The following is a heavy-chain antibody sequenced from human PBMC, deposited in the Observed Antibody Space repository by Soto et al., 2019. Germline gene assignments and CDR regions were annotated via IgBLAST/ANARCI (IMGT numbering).Heavy chain of an antibody. D-gene: IGHD5-18*01. CDR3: AKDGLDTAMVYIPHNWFDP. J-gene: IGHJ5*02. Sequence: LRLSCAASGFTFSSYAMSWVRQAPGKGLEWVSAISGSGGSTYYADSVKGRFTISRDNSKNTLYLQMNSLRAEDTAVYYCAKDGLDTAMVYIPHNWFDPWGQGTLVTVSS. V-gene: IGHV3-23*01. CDR1: GFTFSSYA. CDR2: ISGSGGST.